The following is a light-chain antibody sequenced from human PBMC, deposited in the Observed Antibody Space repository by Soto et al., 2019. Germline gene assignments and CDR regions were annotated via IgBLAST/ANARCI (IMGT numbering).Light chain of an antibody. CDR2: GAS. CDR3: QQRQYWPPIT. Sequence: EIVLTQSPCTVSLSRLERSTLSFSSSQSVSSSYLAWYQQKPGQAPRLLIYGASSRATGIPDRFSGSGSGTDFTLTISSLEPEDFAVYYCQQRQYWPPITFGQGTRLEIK. CDR1: QSVSSSY. V-gene: IGKV3D-20*02. J-gene: IGKJ5*01.